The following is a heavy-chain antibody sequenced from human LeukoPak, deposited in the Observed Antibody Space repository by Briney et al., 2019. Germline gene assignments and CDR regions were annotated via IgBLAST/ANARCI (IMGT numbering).Heavy chain of an antibody. CDR3: ARDHIVGATNFDY. J-gene: IGHJ4*02. V-gene: IGHV3-7*04. CDR1: GFTFSSYW. Sequence: QPGGSLRLFCAASGFTFSSYWMSWVRQAPGKGLEWVANIKQDGSEKYYVDSVKGRFTISRDNAKNSLCLQMNGLRAEDTAVYYCARDHIVGATNFDYWGQGTLVTVSS. CDR2: IKQDGSEK. D-gene: IGHD1-26*01.